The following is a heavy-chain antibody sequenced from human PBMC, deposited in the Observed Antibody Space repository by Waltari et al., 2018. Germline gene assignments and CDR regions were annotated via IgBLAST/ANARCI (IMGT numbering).Heavy chain of an antibody. CDR2: INHSGST. V-gene: IGHV4-34*01. J-gene: IGHJ6*03. CDR3: ARARPVLRYFFRPDYYMDV. CDR1: GGSFSGYY. D-gene: IGHD3-9*01. Sequence: QVQLQQWGAGLLKPSETLSLTCAVYGGSFSGYYWSWIRQPPGKGLEWIGEINHSGSTNYNPSLKSRVTISVDTSKNQFSLKLSSVTAADTAVYYCARARPVLRYFFRPDYYMDVWGKGTTVTVSS.